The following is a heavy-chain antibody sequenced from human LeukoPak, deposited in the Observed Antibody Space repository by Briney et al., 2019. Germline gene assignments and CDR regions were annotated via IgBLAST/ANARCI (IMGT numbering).Heavy chain of an antibody. CDR3: TRGAGWLIDY. CDR2: ISYSGTT. Sequence: LEWVRYISYSGTTNYNPSLKSRVTISVDTSKNQFSLKLSSVTTADTAVYYCTRGAGWLIDYWGQGILVTVSS. J-gene: IGHJ4*02. V-gene: IGHV4-59*09. D-gene: IGHD3-16*01.